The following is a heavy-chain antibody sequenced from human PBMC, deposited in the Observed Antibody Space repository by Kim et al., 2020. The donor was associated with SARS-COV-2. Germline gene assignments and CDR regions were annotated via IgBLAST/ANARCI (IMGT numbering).Heavy chain of an antibody. V-gene: IGHV3-66*01. D-gene: IGHD3-10*01. CDR1: GFTVSSNY. J-gene: IGHJ4*02. Sequence: LSLTCAASGFTVSSNYMSWVRQAPGKGLEWVSVIYSGGSTYYADSVKGRFTISRDNSKNTLYLQMNSLRAEDTAVYYCARVKGDYYGSGSYYDYWGQGTLVTVSS. CDR3: ARVKGDYYGSGSYYDY. CDR2: IYSGGST.